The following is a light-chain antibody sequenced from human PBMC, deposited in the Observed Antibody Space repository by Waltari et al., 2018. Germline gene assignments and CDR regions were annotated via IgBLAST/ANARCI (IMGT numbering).Light chain of an antibody. CDR2: EAT. CDR3: QRYNSYPIT. CDR1: QSIGSW. Sequence: DLQMTQSPFTLSASVGDRVTLTCRASQSIGSWLAWYQQKPGKAPKLLIYEATSLESGVPSRFSASGSGTEFTLTISSLQPDDFATYYCQRYNSYPITFGPGTKVDI. V-gene: IGKV1-5*03. J-gene: IGKJ3*01.